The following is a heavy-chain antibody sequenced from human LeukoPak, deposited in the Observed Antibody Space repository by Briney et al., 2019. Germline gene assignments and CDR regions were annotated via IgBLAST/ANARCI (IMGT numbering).Heavy chain of an antibody. J-gene: IGHJ3*01. V-gene: IGHV4-59*11. CDR1: GGSMTNQY. CDR3: ARDGGDGSSWSAFGL. D-gene: IGHD2-15*01. CDR2: IHHSGST. Sequence: SDTLSLTCSVSGGSMTNQYWSWVRLPPGKGLEWIGYIHHSGSTNYNASLRSRVTMFIDMSKKQFSLELSSVTAADTAIYYCARDGGDGSSWSAFGLWGQGSMVTVSS.